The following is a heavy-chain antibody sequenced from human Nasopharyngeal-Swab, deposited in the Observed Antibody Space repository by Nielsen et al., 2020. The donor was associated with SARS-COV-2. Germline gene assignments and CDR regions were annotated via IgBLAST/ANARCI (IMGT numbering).Heavy chain of an antibody. CDR1: GGSISSYY. CDR3: ARLIVATSWYFDL. Sequence: SETLSFTCTLSGGSISSYYWSWIRQPPGKGLEWIGYIYYSGSTNYNPSLKSRVTISVDTSKNQFSLKLSSVTAADTAVHYCARLIVATSWYFDLWGRGTLVTVSS. J-gene: IGHJ2*01. CDR2: IYYSGST. D-gene: IGHD5-12*01. V-gene: IGHV4-59*12.